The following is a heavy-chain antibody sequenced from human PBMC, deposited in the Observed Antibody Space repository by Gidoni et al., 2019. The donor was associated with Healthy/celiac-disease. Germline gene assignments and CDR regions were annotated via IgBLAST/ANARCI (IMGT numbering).Heavy chain of an antibody. Sequence: QVQLQESGPGLVKPSQTLSLTCTVSGGSISSGIYYWSWIRQPAGKGLEWIGRIYTSGSTNYNPSLKSRVTISVDTSKNQFSLKLSSVTAADTAVYYCARHIVVSYSSSSDGVGWFDPWGQGTLVTVSS. J-gene: IGHJ5*02. D-gene: IGHD6-6*01. V-gene: IGHV4-61*02. CDR2: IYTSGST. CDR3: ARHIVVSYSSSSDGVGWFDP. CDR1: GGSISSGIYY.